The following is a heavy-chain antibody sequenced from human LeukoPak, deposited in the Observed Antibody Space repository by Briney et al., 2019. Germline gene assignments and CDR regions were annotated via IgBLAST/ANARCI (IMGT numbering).Heavy chain of an antibody. CDR3: ARERRRGYSGYPELDY. V-gene: IGHV4-34*01. CDR1: GGSFSGYY. J-gene: IGHJ4*02. CDR2: INHSGST. D-gene: IGHD5-12*01. Sequence: SETLSLTCAVYGGSFSGYYWSWIRQPPGKGLEWIGEINHSGSTNYNPSLKSRVTISVDTSKNQFSLKLSSVTAADTAVYYCARERRRGYSGYPELDYWGQGTLATVSS.